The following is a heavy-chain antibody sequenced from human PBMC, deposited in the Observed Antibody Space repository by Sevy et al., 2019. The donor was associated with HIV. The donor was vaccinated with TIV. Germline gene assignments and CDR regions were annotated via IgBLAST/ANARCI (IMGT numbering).Heavy chain of an antibody. V-gene: IGHV3-33*01. J-gene: IGHJ6*02. CDR3: ARGVPTYYDFWSGYYTGQNYYYGMDV. CDR1: GFTFSSYG. CDR2: IWYDGSNK. Sequence: GGSLRLSCAASGFTFSSYGMHWVRQAPGKGLEWVAVIWYDGSNKYYADSVKGRFTISRDNSKNTLYLQMNGLRAEDTAVYYCARGVPTYYDFWSGYYTGQNYYYGMDVWGQGTTVTVSS. D-gene: IGHD3-3*01.